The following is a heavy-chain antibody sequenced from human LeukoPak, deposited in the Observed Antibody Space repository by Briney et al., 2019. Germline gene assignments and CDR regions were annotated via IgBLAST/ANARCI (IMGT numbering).Heavy chain of an antibody. CDR2: ISSSSNII. CDR1: GFTFSIYS. V-gene: IGHV3-48*04. Sequence: GGSPRLSCAASGFTFSIYSMNWVRQAPGKGLEWVSYISSSSNIIYYADSVKGRFTISRDNAKNSLYLQMNSLRAEDTAVYYCAKDQGDYCSGISCYSGEYGHFQHWGQGTLVTDSS. D-gene: IGHD2-2*01. J-gene: IGHJ1*01. CDR3: AKDQGDYCSGISCYSGEYGHFQH.